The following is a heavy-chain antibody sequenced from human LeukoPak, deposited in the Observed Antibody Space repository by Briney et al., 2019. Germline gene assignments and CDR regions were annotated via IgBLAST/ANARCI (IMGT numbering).Heavy chain of an antibody. V-gene: IGHV1-18*01. CDR1: GYTFTSYA. J-gene: IGHJ4*02. CDR3: ARGDYDMTATFDY. CDR2: ISAYNGNT. Sequence: ASVTVSCKASGYTFTSYAMNWVRQAPGQGLEWMGWISAYNGNTNYAQKLQGRVTMTTDTSTSTAYMELRSLRSDDTAVYYCARGDYDMTATFDYWGQGTLVTVSS. D-gene: IGHD3-22*01.